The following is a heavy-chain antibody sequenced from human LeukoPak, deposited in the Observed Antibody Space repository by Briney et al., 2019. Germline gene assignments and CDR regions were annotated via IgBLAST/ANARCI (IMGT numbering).Heavy chain of an antibody. CDR3: ARERGTLAVAGDAVDI. Sequence: SVKVSCKASGDTFSNYAISWLRQAPGQGLEWMGGIIPIFDTPNYAQKFQGRVTITAEKSTSTAYMELSSLRSEDTAVYYCARERGTLAVAGDAVDIWGQGTMVTVSS. CDR1: GDTFSNYA. CDR2: IIPIFDTP. J-gene: IGHJ3*02. D-gene: IGHD6-19*01. V-gene: IGHV1-69*06.